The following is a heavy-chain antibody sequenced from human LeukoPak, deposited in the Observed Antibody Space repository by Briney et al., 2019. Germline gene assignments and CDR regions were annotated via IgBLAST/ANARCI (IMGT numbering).Heavy chain of an antibody. CDR1: GYTFTGYY. V-gene: IGHV1-2*02. CDR2: INPNSGGT. J-gene: IGHJ4*02. D-gene: IGHD5-18*01. CDR3: ARGSRGYSYGYGLHYFDY. Sequence: GASVKVSCKASGYTFTGYYMHWVRQAPGQGLEWMGWINPNSGGTNYAQKFQGRVTMTRDTSISTAYMELSRLRSGDTAVYYCARGSRGYSYGYGLHYFDYWGQGTLVTVSS.